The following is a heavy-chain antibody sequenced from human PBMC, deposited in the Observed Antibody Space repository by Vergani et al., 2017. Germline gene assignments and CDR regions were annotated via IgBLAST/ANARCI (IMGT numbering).Heavy chain of an antibody. J-gene: IGHJ4*02. CDR1: GFTFSSYS. V-gene: IGHV3-21*01. Sequence: EVQLVESGGGLVKPGGSLRLSCAASGFTFSSYSMNWVRQAPGKGLEWVSSISSSSSYIYYADSVKGRFTISRDNAKNSLYLQMNSLRAEDTAVYYCARTGVEGDWTTPGYWGQGTLVTVSS. D-gene: IGHD3/OR15-3a*01. CDR3: ARTGVEGDWTTPGY. CDR2: ISSSSSYI.